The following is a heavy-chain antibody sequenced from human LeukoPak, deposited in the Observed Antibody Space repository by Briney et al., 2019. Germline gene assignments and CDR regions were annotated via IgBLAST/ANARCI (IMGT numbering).Heavy chain of an antibody. V-gene: IGHV4-59*11. CDR3: ARVWATRDAFDI. J-gene: IGHJ3*02. CDR1: GGSISSHY. CDR2: IYYSGST. Sequence: SETLSLTCTVSGGSISSHYWSWIRQPPGKGLEWIGYIYYSGSTNYNPSLKSRVTISVDTSKNQFSLKLSSVTAADTAVYYCARVWATRDAFDIWGQGTMVTVSS. D-gene: IGHD7-27*01.